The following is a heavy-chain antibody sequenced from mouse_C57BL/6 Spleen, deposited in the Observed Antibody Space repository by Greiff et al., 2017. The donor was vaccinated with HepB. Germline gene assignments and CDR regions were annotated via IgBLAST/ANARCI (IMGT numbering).Heavy chain of an antibody. CDR3: TQGGYYVFDY. Sequence: VQLQQSGAELVRPGASVKLSCTASGFNIKDDYMHWVKQRPEQGLEWIGWIDPENGDTEYASKFQGKATITADTSSNTAYLQLSSLTSEDTAVYYCTQGGYYVFDYWGQGTTLTVSS. D-gene: IGHD2-3*01. J-gene: IGHJ2*01. V-gene: IGHV14-4*01. CDR1: GFNIKDDY. CDR2: IDPENGDT.